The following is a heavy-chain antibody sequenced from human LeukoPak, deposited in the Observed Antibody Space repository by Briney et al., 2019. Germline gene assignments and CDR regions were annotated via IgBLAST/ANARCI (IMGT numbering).Heavy chain of an antibody. CDR1: GFTFSTYA. V-gene: IGHV3-23*01. CDR3: AKAGPFYFDY. J-gene: IGHJ4*02. D-gene: IGHD3-10*01. Sequence: GGSLRLSCAASGFTFSTYAMHWFRQAPGKGLEWVSGVTSGGNIYYADSVKGRFTISRDNSKNTLHLQMNSLRAEDTAVYFCAKAGPFYFDYWGQGTLVTVSS. CDR2: VTSGGNI.